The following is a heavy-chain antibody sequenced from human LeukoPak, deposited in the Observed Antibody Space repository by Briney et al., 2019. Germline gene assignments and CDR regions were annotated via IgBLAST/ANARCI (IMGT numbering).Heavy chain of an antibody. CDR3: ARAHDYGDRRGFDY. D-gene: IGHD4-17*01. Sequence: PEGSLRLSCAASGFTVSSNYMSWVRQAPGKGLEWVSVIYSGGSTYYADSVKGRFTISRDNSKNTLYLQMNSLRAEDTAVYYCARAHDYGDRRGFDYWGQGTLVTVSS. J-gene: IGHJ4*02. CDR2: IYSGGST. V-gene: IGHV3-53*01. CDR1: GFTVSSNY.